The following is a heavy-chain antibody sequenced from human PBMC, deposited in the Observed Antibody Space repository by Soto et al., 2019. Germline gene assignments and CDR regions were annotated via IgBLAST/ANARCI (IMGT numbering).Heavy chain of an antibody. CDR3: ARAEFYGFDFDF. V-gene: IGHV4-59*12. Sequence: SETLSLTFTVSGGSISSDYWSWIRHPPGKELEWIGYIYYSGSTNYNPSLKSRVTISVDTSKNQFSLKLSSVTAADPAVYYGARAEFYGFDFDFRGHETLVTVA. CDR2: IYYSGST. J-gene: IGHJ4*01. D-gene: IGHD3-10*01. CDR1: GGSISSDY.